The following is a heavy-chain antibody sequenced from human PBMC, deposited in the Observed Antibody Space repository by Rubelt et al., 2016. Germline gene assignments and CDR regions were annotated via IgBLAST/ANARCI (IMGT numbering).Heavy chain of an antibody. Sequence: QVQLVQSGAEVKKPGASVRVSCKTSGYTFTNFFMHWVRQAPGQGLEWMGIFNPFGGTTSYAQNFQGRVTMTRNTSISTAYSERSSRRSEDTAVYYCARGKAVAGTWKFDSWGQGTLVTVSS. CDR3: ARGKAVAGTWKFDS. CDR1: GYTFTNFF. D-gene: IGHD6-19*01. J-gene: IGHJ4*02. CDR2: FNPFGGTT. V-gene: IGHV1-46*01.